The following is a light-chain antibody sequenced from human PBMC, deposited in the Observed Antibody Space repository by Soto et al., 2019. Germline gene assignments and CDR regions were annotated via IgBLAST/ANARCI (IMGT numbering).Light chain of an antibody. Sequence: QSALTQPPSTSGSPGQSVTISCTGLETYNLVSWYQQHPGKAPKLIIFEVSKRSSGVPDRISGSRSGNTASLTVSGLQAEDEANYYCSSYAGNNYPYVFGTGTKLTVL. V-gene: IGLV2-8*01. CDR1: ETYNL. CDR3: SSYAGNNYPYV. J-gene: IGLJ1*01. CDR2: EVS.